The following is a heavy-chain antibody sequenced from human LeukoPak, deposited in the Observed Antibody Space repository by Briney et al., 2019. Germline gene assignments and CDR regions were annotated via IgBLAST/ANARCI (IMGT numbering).Heavy chain of an antibody. Sequence: GGSLRLSCTASGFTFRAYAMTWVRQAPGKGLEWVAVIWYDGSNKYYADSVKGRFTISRDNSKNTLYLQMNSLRAEDTAVYYCARVVDTAMVIDYWGQGTLVTVSS. CDR2: IWYDGSNK. D-gene: IGHD5-18*01. J-gene: IGHJ4*02. CDR3: ARVVDTAMVIDY. CDR1: GFTFRAYA. V-gene: IGHV3-33*08.